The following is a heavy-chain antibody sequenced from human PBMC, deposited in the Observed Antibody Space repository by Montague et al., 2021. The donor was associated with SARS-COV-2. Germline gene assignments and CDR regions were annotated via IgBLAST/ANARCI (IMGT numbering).Heavy chain of an antibody. CDR2: IYRGVDT. V-gene: IGHV3-53*04. CDR3: TRSVAAAGTFYYYYGMDV. CDR1: GSTVSSSY. J-gene: IGHJ6*02. Sequence: SLRLSCAASGSTVSSSYLSWVRQAPGKGLEWVSVIYRGVDTYYAYSVXXLFTISRHNSKNTLYLEMNSLRGEDTAVYYCTRSVAAAGTFYYYYGMDVWGQGTRSPSP. D-gene: IGHD6-13*01.